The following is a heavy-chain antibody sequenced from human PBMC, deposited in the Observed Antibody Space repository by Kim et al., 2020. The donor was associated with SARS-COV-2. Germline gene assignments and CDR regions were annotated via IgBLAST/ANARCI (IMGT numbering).Heavy chain of an antibody. J-gene: IGHJ6*02. CDR2: ISGSGGST. Sequence: GGSLRLSCAASGFTFSSYAMSWVRQAPGKGLEWVSAISGSGGSTYYADSVKGRFTISRDNSKNTLYLQMNSLRAEDTAVYYCAKAVTTTDYYYYGMDVWGQGTTVTGSS. CDR1: GFTFSSYA. D-gene: IGHD4-17*01. V-gene: IGHV3-23*01. CDR3: AKAVTTTDYYYYGMDV.